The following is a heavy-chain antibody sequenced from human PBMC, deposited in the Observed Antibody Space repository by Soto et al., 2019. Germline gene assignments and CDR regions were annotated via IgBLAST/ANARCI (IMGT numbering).Heavy chain of an antibody. CDR3: ARGGVTRHPLYFDY. CDR2: IKQTGSEK. J-gene: IGHJ4*02. Sequence: PGGSLRLSCAASGFTFSSYWMSWVRQAPGKGLEWVANIKQTGSEKYYVDSVKGRFTISRDNAKNSLYLQMNSLRAEDTAVYYCARGGVTRHPLYFDYWGQGTLVTVSS. V-gene: IGHV3-7*01. D-gene: IGHD5-18*01. CDR1: GFTFSSYW.